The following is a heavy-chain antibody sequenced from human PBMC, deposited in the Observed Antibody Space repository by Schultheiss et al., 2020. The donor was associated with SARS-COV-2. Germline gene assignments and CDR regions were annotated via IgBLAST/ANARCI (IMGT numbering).Heavy chain of an antibody. CDR3: ARARRVGGYYNWFDP. CDR2: IYYSGST. CDR1: GGSISSGGYY. V-gene: IGHV4-61*08. D-gene: IGHD5-12*01. Sequence: SETLSLTCTVSGGSISSGGYYWSWIRQPPGKGLEWIGYIYYSGSTNYNPSLKSRVTISVDTSKNQFSLKLSSVTAADTAVYYCARARRVGGYYNWFDPWGQGTLVTVSS. J-gene: IGHJ5*02.